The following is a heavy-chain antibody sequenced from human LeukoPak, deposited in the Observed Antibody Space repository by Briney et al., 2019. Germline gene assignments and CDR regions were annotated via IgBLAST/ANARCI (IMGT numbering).Heavy chain of an antibody. J-gene: IGHJ3*02. CDR3: ARLSQLIVVTGSGAFDI. Sequence: PGEPLKISFQGSGYRFNPYWIGWVRPMPGKGLGWMGIFYPGDSDNKLSTSFEGQVTISADKSISTAYRQWSSLKASDTAIYYWARLSQLIVVTGSGAFDIWGQGTMVTVSS. CDR1: GYRFNPYW. D-gene: IGHD2-21*01. CDR2: FYPGDSDN. V-gene: IGHV5-51*01.